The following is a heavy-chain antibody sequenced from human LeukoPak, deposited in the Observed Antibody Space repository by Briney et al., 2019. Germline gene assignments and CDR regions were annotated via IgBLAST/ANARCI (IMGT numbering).Heavy chain of an antibody. D-gene: IGHD3-3*01. Sequence: ASVKVSCKASGYTFTSYGISWVRQAPGQGLEWMGWISAYNGNTNYAQNLQGRVTMTTDTSTSTAYMELRSLRSDDTAVYYCARDIVEWLLLDAYDIWGQGTMVTVSS. CDR1: GYTFTSYG. CDR3: ARDIVEWLLLDAYDI. CDR2: ISAYNGNT. V-gene: IGHV1-18*01. J-gene: IGHJ3*02.